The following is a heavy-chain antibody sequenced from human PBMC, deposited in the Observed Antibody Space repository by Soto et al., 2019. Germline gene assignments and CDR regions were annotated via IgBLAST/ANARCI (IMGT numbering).Heavy chain of an antibody. V-gene: IGHV3-21*01. CDR2: ISSGSSVI. D-gene: IGHD2-2*02. CDR1: DSTFRSYS. CDR3: ARGGRGYTKADTFDI. Sequence: EVQLVESGGGLVKPGESLRLSCVASDSTFRSYSMNWVRQAPGRGLEWVSIISSGSSVIFYADSMKGRFTISRDNAKNSLYLQMNSLRAEATAVYSCARGGRGYTKADTFDIGGQGTMVTVSS. J-gene: IGHJ3*02.